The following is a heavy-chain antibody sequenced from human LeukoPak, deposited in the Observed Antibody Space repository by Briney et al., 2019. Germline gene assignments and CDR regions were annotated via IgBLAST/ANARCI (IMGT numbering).Heavy chain of an antibody. CDR1: GFTFSSYG. D-gene: IGHD7-27*01. CDR3: AKGVQSLGYYFDY. Sequence: GGSLRLSCAASGFTFSSYGLHWVRQAPGKGLEWVAFIRYDGNNKYYADSVKGRFTISRDNSNNTLYLQMNSLGGEDAAVYFCAKGVQSLGYYFDYWGQGTLVTVSS. J-gene: IGHJ4*02. CDR2: IRYDGNNK. V-gene: IGHV3-30*02.